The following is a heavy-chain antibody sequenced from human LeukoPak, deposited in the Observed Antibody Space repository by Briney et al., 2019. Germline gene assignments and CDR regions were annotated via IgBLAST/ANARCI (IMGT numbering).Heavy chain of an antibody. CDR1: GFSFSSYW. Sequence: GGSLRLSCAASGFSFSSYWMSWVRQAPGKGLEWVANIKEDGSGIYYVDSVEGRFTISRDNAKNSLYLQVNSLRAEDTAVYYCARGDTSGYYYRFFDYWGQGTLVTVSS. CDR2: IKEDGSGI. D-gene: IGHD3-22*01. CDR3: ARGDTSGYYYRFFDY. V-gene: IGHV3-7*01. J-gene: IGHJ4*02.